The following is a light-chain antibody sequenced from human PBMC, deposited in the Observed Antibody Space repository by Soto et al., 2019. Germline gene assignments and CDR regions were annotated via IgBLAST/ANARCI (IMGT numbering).Light chain of an antibody. Sequence: EIVLTQSPGTLSLSPGEGATLSCRASQSVSSSFLTWYQQKRGQAPRLLIYGASSRATGIPDRFSGSGSGTDFTLTISRLEPEDFAVYYCTQYGNSFTFGGGTKVEIK. CDR2: GAS. CDR3: TQYGNSFT. J-gene: IGKJ4*01. CDR1: QSVSSSF. V-gene: IGKV3-20*01.